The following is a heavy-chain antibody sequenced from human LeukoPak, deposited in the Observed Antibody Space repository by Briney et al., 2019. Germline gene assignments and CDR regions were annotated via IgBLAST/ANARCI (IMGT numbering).Heavy chain of an antibody. V-gene: IGHV1-69*04. Sequence: SVKVSCKASGGTSSSYAISWVRQAPGQGLEWMGRIIPILGIANYAQKFQGRVTITADKSTSTAYMELSSLRSEDTAVYYCARDPSVHIVVVPAAPDYWGQGTLVTVSS. D-gene: IGHD2-2*01. CDR3: ARDPSVHIVVVPAAPDY. CDR1: GGTSSSYA. J-gene: IGHJ4*02. CDR2: IIPILGIA.